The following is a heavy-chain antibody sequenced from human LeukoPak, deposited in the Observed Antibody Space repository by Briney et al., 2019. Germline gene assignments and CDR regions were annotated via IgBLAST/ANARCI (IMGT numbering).Heavy chain of an antibody. CDR2: INHSGST. J-gene: IGHJ4*02. CDR1: GGSFSGYY. D-gene: IGHD3-9*01. V-gene: IGHV4-34*01. CDR3: ARVRRGDWLFLYYFDY. Sequence: NPSETLSLTCAVYGGSFSGYYWSWIRQPPGKGLEWIGEINHSGSTNYNPSLKSRVTISVDTSKNQFSLKLSSVTAADTAVYYCARVRRGDWLFLYYFDYWGQGTLVTVSS.